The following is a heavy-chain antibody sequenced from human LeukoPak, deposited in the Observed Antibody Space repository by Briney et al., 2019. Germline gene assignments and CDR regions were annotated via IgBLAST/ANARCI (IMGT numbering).Heavy chain of an antibody. V-gene: IGHV3-30*01. CDR3: ARGNHRGTDSSSLSGSFDY. D-gene: IGHD6-13*01. J-gene: IGHJ4*02. CDR2: ISYDGSNK. Sequence: PGGSLRLSCAASGFTFSTYAIHWVRQAPGKGLEWVTVISYDGSNKYYADSVKGRFTISRDNSKNTLYLQMNSLRAEDTAVYYCARGNHRGTDSSSLSGSFDYWGQGTLVTVSS. CDR1: GFTFSTYA.